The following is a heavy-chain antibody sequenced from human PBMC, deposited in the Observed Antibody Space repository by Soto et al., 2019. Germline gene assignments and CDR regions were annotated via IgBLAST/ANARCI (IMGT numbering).Heavy chain of an antibody. Sequence: GGSLRLSCAASGFTFSSYGMHWVRQAPGKGLEWVAVIWYDGSNKYYADSVKGRFTISRDNSKNTLYLQMNSLRAEDTAVYYCARPRDGYTPFDYWGQGTLVTVSS. V-gene: IGHV3-33*01. J-gene: IGHJ4*02. CDR3: ARPRDGYTPFDY. D-gene: IGHD3-16*01. CDR1: GFTFSSYG. CDR2: IWYDGSNK.